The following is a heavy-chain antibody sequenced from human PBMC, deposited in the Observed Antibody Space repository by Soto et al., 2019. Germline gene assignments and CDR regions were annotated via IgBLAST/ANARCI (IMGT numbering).Heavy chain of an antibody. V-gene: IGHV4-39*01. J-gene: IGHJ4*02. CDR2: IYYSGST. CDR3: ARHAPQKTANSDDILTGHPQDY. CDR1: GGSISSSSYY. Sequence: PSETLSLTCTVSGGSISSSSYYWGWIRQPPGKGLEWIGSIYYSGSTYYNPSLKSRVTISVDTSKNQFSLKLSSVTAADTAVYYCARHAPQKTANSDDILTGHPQDYWGQGTLVTVSS. D-gene: IGHD3-9*01.